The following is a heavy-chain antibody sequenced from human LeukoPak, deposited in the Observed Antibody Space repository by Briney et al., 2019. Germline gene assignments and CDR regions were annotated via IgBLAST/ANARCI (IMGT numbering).Heavy chain of an antibody. CDR2: INPNSGGT. J-gene: IGHJ6*03. V-gene: IGHV1-2*02. CDR1: GYTFTGYY. Sequence: ASVKVSCKASGYTFTGYYMHWVRQAPGQGLEWMGWINPNSGGTNYAQKFQGRVTMTRDTSISTAYMELSRLRSDDTAVYYCARGRHDYGDSKDMDVWGKGTTVTISS. CDR3: ARGRHDYGDSKDMDV. D-gene: IGHD4-17*01.